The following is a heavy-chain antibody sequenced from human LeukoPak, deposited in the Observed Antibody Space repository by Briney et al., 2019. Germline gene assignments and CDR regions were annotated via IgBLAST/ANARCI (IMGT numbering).Heavy chain of an antibody. Sequence: GGSLRLSCTASGFTFSTFHMHWVRQAPGKGLEWVSYISSSGSTIYYADSVKGRFTISRDNAKNSLYLQMNSLKTEDTAVYYCTTGVGDYNGPYWGQGTLVTVSS. CDR1: GFTFSTFH. D-gene: IGHD4-17*01. V-gene: IGHV3-48*03. J-gene: IGHJ4*02. CDR2: ISSSGSTI. CDR3: TTGVGDYNGPY.